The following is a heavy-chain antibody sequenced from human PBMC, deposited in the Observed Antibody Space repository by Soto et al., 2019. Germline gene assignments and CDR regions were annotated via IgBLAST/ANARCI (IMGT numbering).Heavy chain of an antibody. CDR2: IYYSGST. D-gene: IGHD2-15*01. V-gene: IGHV4-31*03. J-gene: IGHJ6*02. CDR1: GGSISSGGYY. Sequence: QVQLQESGPGLVKPSQTLSLTCTVSGGSISSGGYYWSWIRQHPGKVLEWIGCIYYSGSTYYNPSLKSRVTISVDTSKNQFSLKLSSVTAADTAVYYCAREIRYCSGGSCYSYYYYGMDVWGQGTTVTVSS. CDR3: AREIRYCSGGSCYSYYYYGMDV.